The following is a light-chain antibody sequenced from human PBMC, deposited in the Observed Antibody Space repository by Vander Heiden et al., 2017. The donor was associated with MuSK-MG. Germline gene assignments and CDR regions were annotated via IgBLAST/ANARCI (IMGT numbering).Light chain of an antibody. CDR3: QQHDNWPPT. J-gene: IGKJ1*01. CDR1: QSVGNK. V-gene: IGKV3-15*01. Sequence: EIVMTQSPATLSVSTGEGATLSCRASQSVGNKIAWYQQKPGQAPRLLIYYASTRASGLPVRFSGSGSGTEFTLTISSLQSEDFAVYYCQQHDNWPPTFGQGTKVEIK. CDR2: YAS.